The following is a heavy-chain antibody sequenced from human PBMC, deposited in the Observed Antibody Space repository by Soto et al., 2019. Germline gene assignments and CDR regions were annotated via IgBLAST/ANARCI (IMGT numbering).Heavy chain of an antibody. V-gene: IGHV4-34*01. CDR1: GGSFSGSY. CDR2: ISHSGST. Sequence: QVQLQQWGAGLLKPSETLSLTCAVSGGSFSGSYWSWIRQPPGKGLEWIGEISHSGSTNYNPSLKSRFTLLVDTSKNQFSLILTSVTAADTAVYYCARRYCSGGRCYSTPSRYYYLDVWGKGSTVTVSS. CDR3: ARRYCSGGRCYSTPSRYYYLDV. D-gene: IGHD2-15*01. J-gene: IGHJ6*03.